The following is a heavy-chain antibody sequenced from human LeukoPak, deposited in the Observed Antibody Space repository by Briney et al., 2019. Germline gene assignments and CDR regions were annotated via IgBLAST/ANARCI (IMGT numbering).Heavy chain of an antibody. CDR2: IKQDGSEK. Sequence: PGGSLRLSCAASGLTFSSYWMSWVRQAPGKGLEWVANIKQDGSEKYYVDSVKGRSTISRDNAKNSLYLQVNSLRAEDTAVYYCARATSDYWGQGTLVTVSS. J-gene: IGHJ4*02. CDR1: GLTFSSYW. V-gene: IGHV3-7*01. CDR3: ARATSDY.